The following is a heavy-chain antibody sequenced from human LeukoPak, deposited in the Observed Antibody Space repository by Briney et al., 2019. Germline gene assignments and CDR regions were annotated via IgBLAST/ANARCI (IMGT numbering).Heavy chain of an antibody. CDR2: IYYSGST. CDR1: GGSISSYY. CDR3: ARTSGSGYYTNWFDP. J-gene: IGHJ5*02. Sequence: SETLSLTCTVSGGSISSYYWSWIRQPPGKGLEWLGYIYYSGSTNYNPSLKSRVTISVDTSKNQFSLKLSSVTAADTAVYYCARTSGSGYYTNWFDPWGQGTLVTVSS. V-gene: IGHV4-59*01. D-gene: IGHD3-3*01.